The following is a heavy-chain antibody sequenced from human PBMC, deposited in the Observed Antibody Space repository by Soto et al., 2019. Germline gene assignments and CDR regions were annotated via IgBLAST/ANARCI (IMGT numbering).Heavy chain of an antibody. Sequence: SETLSLTCTASGGSISSSSYYWGWIRQPPGKGLEWIGSIYYSGSTYYNPSLKSRVTISVDTSKNQFSLKLSSVTAADTAVYYCARHGLGGLLWFGELSYYYGMDVWGQGTTVTVSS. CDR1: GGSISSSSYY. CDR2: IYYSGST. J-gene: IGHJ6*02. V-gene: IGHV4-39*01. CDR3: ARHGLGGLLWFGELSYYYGMDV. D-gene: IGHD3-10*01.